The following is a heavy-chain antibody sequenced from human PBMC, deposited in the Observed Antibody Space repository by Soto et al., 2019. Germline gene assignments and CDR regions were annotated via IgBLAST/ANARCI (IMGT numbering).Heavy chain of an antibody. Sequence: ESGGGLVQPGGSLRLSCAASGFTFSSYSMNWVRQAPGKGLEWVSYISSSSSTIYYADSVKGRFTISRDNAKNSLYLQMNSLRDEDTAVYYCARDQDFWSGSMWWFDPWGQGTLVTVSS. J-gene: IGHJ5*02. CDR2: ISSSSSTI. D-gene: IGHD3-3*01. V-gene: IGHV3-48*02. CDR1: GFTFSSYS. CDR3: ARDQDFWSGSMWWFDP.